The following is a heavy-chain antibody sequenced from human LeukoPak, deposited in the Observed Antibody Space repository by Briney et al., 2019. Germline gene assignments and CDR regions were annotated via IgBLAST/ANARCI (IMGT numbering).Heavy chain of an antibody. V-gene: IGHV4-59*12. D-gene: IGHD2-21*02. CDR3: AGAYCGGDCYSGRTFDI. J-gene: IGHJ3*02. CDR2: IYYSGST. CDR1: GGSISSYY. Sequence: SETLSLTCTVSGGSISSYYWSWIRQPPGKGLEWIGYIYYSGSTNYRPSLKSRVTLSVDKSKNQFSLRLNSVTAADTAVYYCAGAYCGGDCYSGRTFDIWGQGTMVTVSS.